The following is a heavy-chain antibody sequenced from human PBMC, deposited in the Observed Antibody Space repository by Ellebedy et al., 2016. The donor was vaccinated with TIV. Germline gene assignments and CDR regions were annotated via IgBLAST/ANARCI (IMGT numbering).Heavy chain of an antibody. CDR1: GFTFSSYG. J-gene: IGHJ5*02. CDR2: ISYDGSNK. Sequence: GGSLRLSXAASGFTFSSYGMHWVRQAPGKGLEWVAVISYDGSNKYYADSVKGRFTISRDNSKNTLYLQMNSLRAEDTAVYYCARERTEMGATNWFDPWGQGTLVTVSS. CDR3: ARERTEMGATNWFDP. V-gene: IGHV3-30*03. D-gene: IGHD1-26*01.